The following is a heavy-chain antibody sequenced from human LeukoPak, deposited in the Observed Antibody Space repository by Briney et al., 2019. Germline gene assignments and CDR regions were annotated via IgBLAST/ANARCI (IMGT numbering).Heavy chain of an antibody. CDR3: ARDPYYYDSGSFAAFDI. CDR1: GFTFSSYG. V-gene: IGHV3-30*03. J-gene: IGHJ3*02. D-gene: IGHD3-10*01. Sequence: GGSLRLSCAASGFTFSSYGMHWVRQAPGKGLEWEAVISYDGSNKYYADSVKGRFTITRDNSKNTLYLQMNSLRAEDTAVYYCARDPYYYDSGSFAAFDIWGQGTMVTVSS. CDR2: ISYDGSNK.